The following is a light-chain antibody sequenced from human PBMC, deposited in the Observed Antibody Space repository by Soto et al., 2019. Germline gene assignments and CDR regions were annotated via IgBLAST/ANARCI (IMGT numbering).Light chain of an antibody. J-gene: IGLJ1*01. CDR1: SSDVGGYKY. Sequence: QSALTQPASVSGSPGQSITISCTGTSSDVGGYKYVSWYQQHPGKAPKLMIYEVSSRPSGVSNRFSGSKSGNTASLTISGLQAEDEADYYCTSYATGRTLYVFGPGTKVPVL. CDR3: TSYATGRTLYV. V-gene: IGLV2-14*01. CDR2: EVS.